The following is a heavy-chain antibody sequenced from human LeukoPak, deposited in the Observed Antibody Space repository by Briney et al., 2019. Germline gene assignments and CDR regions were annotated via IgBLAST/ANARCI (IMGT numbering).Heavy chain of an antibody. D-gene: IGHD3-16*01. CDR2: ISGSGGST. J-gene: IGHJ4*02. CDR3: VRLGELYRFDY. Sequence: GGSLRLSCAASGFTFSSYAMSWVRQAPGKGLEWVSAISGSGGSTYYADSVKGRFTISRDNSKNTLYLQMNSLRAEDTAVYYCVRLGELYRFDYWGQGTLVTVSS. CDR1: GFTFSSYA. V-gene: IGHV3-23*01.